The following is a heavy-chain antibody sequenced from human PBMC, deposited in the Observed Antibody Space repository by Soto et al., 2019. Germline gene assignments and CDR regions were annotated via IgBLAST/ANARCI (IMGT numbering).Heavy chain of an antibody. CDR1: GFTFSSFA. J-gene: IGHJ6*02. CDR2: TRSNGEYT. D-gene: IGHD2-2*01. Sequence: EVQVLESGGGLVQPGGSLRLSCAGSGFTFSSFAMTWVRQAPGKGLEWVSTTRSNGEYTYYTDSVKGRFTVSRDNSKNALFLEMSSLRAEDTALYYCAKDSQSVSVSAARVYGMDVWGQGTTVTVSS. CDR3: AKDSQSVSVSAARVYGMDV. V-gene: IGHV3-23*01.